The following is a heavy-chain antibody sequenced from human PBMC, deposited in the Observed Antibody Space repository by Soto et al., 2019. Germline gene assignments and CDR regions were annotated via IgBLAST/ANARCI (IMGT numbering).Heavy chain of an antibody. CDR3: ARYCSGGSCYHLNWFDP. CDR1: GYTFTSYG. CDR2: ISPYNGNT. Sequence: ASVKVSCKASGYTFTSYGISWARQAPGQGLEWMGWISPYNGNTNFAQKLQGRVTMTTDTSTSTAYMELRSLRSDDTAVYYCARYCSGGSCYHLNWFDPWGQGTLVTVSS. D-gene: IGHD2-15*01. J-gene: IGHJ5*02. V-gene: IGHV1-18*01.